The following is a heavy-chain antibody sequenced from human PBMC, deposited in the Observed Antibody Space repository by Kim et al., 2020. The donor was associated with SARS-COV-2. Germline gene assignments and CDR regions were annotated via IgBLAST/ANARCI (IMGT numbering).Heavy chain of an antibody. CDR2: IIPIFGTA. D-gene: IGHD6-13*01. V-gene: IGHV1-69*13. CDR3: AREQPPYRIAAARSSMDV. Sequence: SVKVSCKASGGTFSSYAISWVRQAPGQGLEWMGGIIPIFGTANYAQKFQGRVTITADESTSTAYMELSSLRSEDTAVYYCAREQPPYRIAAARSSMDVWGQGTTVTVSS. J-gene: IGHJ6*02. CDR1: GGTFSSYA.